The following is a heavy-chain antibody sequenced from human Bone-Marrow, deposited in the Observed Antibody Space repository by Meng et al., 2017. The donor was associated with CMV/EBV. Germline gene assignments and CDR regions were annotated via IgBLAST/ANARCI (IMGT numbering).Heavy chain of an antibody. Sequence: GESLKISCAASGFTFSSYGMHWVRQAPGKGLEWVAVIWYDGSNKYYADSVKGRFTISRDNSKNTLYLQMNSLRAEDTAVYYCAKDRGWGSYYFDYWGQGQLVTVSS. D-gene: IGHD7-27*01. CDR2: IWYDGSNK. CDR1: GFTFSSYG. V-gene: IGHV3-33*06. J-gene: IGHJ4*02. CDR3: AKDRGWGSYYFDY.